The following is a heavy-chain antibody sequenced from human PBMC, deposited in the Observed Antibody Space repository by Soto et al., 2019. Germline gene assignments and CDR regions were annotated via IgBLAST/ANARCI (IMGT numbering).Heavy chain of an antibody. V-gene: IGHV1-69*13. CDR2: IIPIFGTA. Sequence: SVKVSCKASGGTFSSYAISWVRQAPGQGLEWMGGIIPIFGTANYAQKFQGRVTITADESTSTAYMELSSLRSEDTAVYYCAQHYYDSSGFPVGYFQHWGQGTLVTSP. CDR1: GGTFSSYA. J-gene: IGHJ1*01. CDR3: AQHYYDSSGFPVGYFQH. D-gene: IGHD3-22*01.